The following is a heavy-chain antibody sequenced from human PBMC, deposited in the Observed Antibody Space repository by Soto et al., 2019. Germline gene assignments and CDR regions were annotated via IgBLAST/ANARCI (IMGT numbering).Heavy chain of an antibody. CDR3: AREGVTRNYYYNGMVV. J-gene: IGHJ6*02. CDR1: GGSIRDYY. D-gene: IGHD2-21*02. CDR2: IYYSGST. V-gene: IGHV4-59*01. Sequence: SETLSLTCTVSGGSIRDYYWSWIRQPPGKGLEWIGYIYYSGSTNYNPSLKSRVTISVDTSKNQFSLKLSSVTAADTAVYYCAREGVTRNYYYNGMVVWCPGTTVTVAS.